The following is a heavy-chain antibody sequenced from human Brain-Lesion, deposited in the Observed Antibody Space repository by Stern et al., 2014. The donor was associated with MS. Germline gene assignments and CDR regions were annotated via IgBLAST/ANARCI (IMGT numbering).Heavy chain of an antibody. J-gene: IGHJ6*02. CDR2: ITEDGTEK. Sequence: EVQLVESGGGLVPPGGSLTISCTAAGFTFGNYWMTWVRQAPGQGLEWVANITEDGTEKNYVDSVKGRFTISRDNARNSLYLQMNSLRVEDTALYYCARVYNTIYGIVTQRGSGMDVWGQGTTVIVS. CDR1: GFTFGNYW. CDR3: ARVYNTIYGIVTQRGSGMDV. D-gene: IGHD3-3*01. V-gene: IGHV3-7*01.